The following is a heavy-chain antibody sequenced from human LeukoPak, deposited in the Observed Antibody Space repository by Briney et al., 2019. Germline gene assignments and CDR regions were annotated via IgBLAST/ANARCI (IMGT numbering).Heavy chain of an antibody. D-gene: IGHD4-23*01. CDR3: ARDRWAPGV. CDR1: GFTFSGYW. V-gene: IGHV3-7*01. CDR2: IKQDGSEK. J-gene: IGHJ6*04. Sequence: GGSLRLSCAASGFTFSGYWMSWVRQAPGKGLEWVANIKQDGSEKYYVGSLKGRFTISRDNAKNSLYLQMNSLRAGDTAVYYCARDRWAPGVWGKGTTVTVSS.